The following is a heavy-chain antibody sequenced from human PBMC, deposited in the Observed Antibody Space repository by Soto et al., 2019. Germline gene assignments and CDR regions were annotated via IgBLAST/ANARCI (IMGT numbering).Heavy chain of an antibody. J-gene: IGHJ6*02. D-gene: IGHD3-10*01. V-gene: IGHV4-34*01. CDR3: ARCTRGSGSYWTFYYYGMDV. Sequence: SETLSLTLAVYGGSFSGYYWSWLSQPPGKVLEWIGEINHSRSTNYNPSLKSRVTISVDTSKNQFSLQLSAVTAADTAVYYCARCTRGSGSYWTFYYYGMDVWGQGTTVT. CDR1: GGSFSGYY. CDR2: INHSRST.